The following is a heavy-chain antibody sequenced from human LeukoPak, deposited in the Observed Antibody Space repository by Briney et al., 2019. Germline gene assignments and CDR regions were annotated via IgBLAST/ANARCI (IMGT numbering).Heavy chain of an antibody. D-gene: IGHD6-13*01. V-gene: IGHV1-2*02. CDR2: INPNSGGT. CDR3: AIGYLSSPPRGHTFDI. Sequence: GASVKLSSAVSGYTFTGYYIHWVRQAPGQGLEWMGWINPNSGGTNYAQNSHGRVAMTRDTPITTAYMEMSSLISDDTAVYYCAIGYLSSPPRGHTFDIWGQGTMVIVSS. J-gene: IGHJ3*02. CDR1: GYTFTGYY.